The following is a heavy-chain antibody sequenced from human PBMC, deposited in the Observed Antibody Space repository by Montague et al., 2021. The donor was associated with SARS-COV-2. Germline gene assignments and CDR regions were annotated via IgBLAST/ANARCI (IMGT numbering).Heavy chain of an antibody. Sequence: SETLSLTCTVSGGSLISSSYYWGWIRPPPGTALEWIRTLYCSGTTYSNSSRKSGVTMSVDKSKNQFSLRLSSVTAADTAVYYCASTDGVVGPMPMPFDYWGQGTLVTVSS. CDR3: ASTDGVVGPMPMPFDY. D-gene: IGHD2-15*01. V-gene: IGHV4-39*07. CDR2: LYCSGTT. J-gene: IGHJ4*02. CDR1: GGSLISSSYY.